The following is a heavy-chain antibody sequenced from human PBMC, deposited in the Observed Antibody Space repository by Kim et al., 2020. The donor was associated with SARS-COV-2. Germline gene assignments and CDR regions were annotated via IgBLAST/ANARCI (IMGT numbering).Heavy chain of an antibody. Sequence: ASVKVSCKASGYTFTSYAMNWVRQAPGQGLEWMGWINTNTGNPTYAQGFTGRFVFSLDTSVSTAYLQISSLKAEDTAVYYCARDLSSGWYSSTYKAPNWFDPWGQGTLVTVSS. CDR3: ARDLSSGWYSSTYKAPNWFDP. CDR1: GYTFTSYA. J-gene: IGHJ5*02. D-gene: IGHD6-19*01. CDR2: INTNTGNP. V-gene: IGHV7-4-1*02.